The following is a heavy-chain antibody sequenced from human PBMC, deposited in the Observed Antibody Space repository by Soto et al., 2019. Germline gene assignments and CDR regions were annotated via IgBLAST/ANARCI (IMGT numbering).Heavy chain of an antibody. CDR2: IYSGGST. D-gene: IGHD4-4*01. J-gene: IGHJ6*02. V-gene: IGHV3-53*01. Sequence: GGSLRLSCAASGFTVSSNYMSWVRQAPGKGLEWVSVIYSGGSTYYADSVKGRFTISRDNSKNTLYLQMNSLRAEDTAVYYCARSTVTSYYYYYGMDVWGQGTTVTVSS. CDR1: GFTVSSNY. CDR3: ARSTVTSYYYYYGMDV.